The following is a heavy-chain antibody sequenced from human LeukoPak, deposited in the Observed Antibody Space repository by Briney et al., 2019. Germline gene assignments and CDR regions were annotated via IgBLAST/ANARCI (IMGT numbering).Heavy chain of an antibody. CDR1: GYSFTGYH. CDR3: ARDVPGYSSYFDY. V-gene: IGHV1-2*02. CDR2: IKPDTGGT. Sequence: ASVKVSCKASGYSFTGYHIHWVRQAPGQGPEWVGWIKPDTGGTKCAQKFQGRVTLTRDTSINTAYMELNDLRSDDKAMYYCARDVPGYSSYFDYWGQGTVVTVSS. J-gene: IGHJ4*02. D-gene: IGHD6-19*01.